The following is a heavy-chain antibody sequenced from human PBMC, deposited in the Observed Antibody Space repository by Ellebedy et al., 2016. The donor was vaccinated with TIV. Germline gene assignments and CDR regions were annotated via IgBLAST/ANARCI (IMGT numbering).Heavy chain of an antibody. CDR2: IYHGDSNT. D-gene: IGHD5-18*01. V-gene: IGHV5-51*01. CDR3: ASNYGYGVPVDF. Sequence: GESLKISCRGSGYKLTNYWIGWVRQMPGKGLEWIGIIYHGDSNTMYSQSFQGQVPISAAKSVSTAYLQWTSLKASDTALYFCASNYGYGVPVDFWGQGTLVIVSS. CDR1: GYKLTNYW. J-gene: IGHJ4*02.